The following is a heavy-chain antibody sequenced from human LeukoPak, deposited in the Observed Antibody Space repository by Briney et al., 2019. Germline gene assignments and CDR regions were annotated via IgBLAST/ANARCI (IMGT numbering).Heavy chain of an antibody. Sequence: PSETLSLTCTVSGGSISSSSYYWGWIRQPPGKGLEWIGSIYYSGSTYYNPSLKSRVTISVDTSKNQFSLKLSSVTGADTAVYYCARTPFPYGDYAYYFDYWGQGTLVTVSS. V-gene: IGHV4-39*01. CDR3: ARTPFPYGDYAYYFDY. D-gene: IGHD4-17*01. CDR2: IYYSGST. CDR1: GGSISSSSYY. J-gene: IGHJ4*02.